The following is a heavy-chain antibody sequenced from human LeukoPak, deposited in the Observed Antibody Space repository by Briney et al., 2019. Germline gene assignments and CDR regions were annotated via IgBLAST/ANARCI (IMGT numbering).Heavy chain of an antibody. CDR1: GFPFRKYA. CDR3: AKTPRGDGYNRFPDY. D-gene: IGHD5-24*01. J-gene: IGHJ4*02. CDR2: ISADGGST. V-gene: IGHV3-23*01. Sequence: GGSLRLSCEGSGFPFRKYAMTWARQAPGKGLEWVSAISADGGSTYDADFGKGRFTISRDNSKNTLYLQMNSLRAEDTAVYYCAKTPRGDGYNRFPDYWGQGTLVTVSS.